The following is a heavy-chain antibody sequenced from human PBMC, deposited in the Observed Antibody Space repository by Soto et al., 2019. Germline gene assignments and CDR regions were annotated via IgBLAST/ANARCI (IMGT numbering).Heavy chain of an antibody. J-gene: IGHJ5*02. Sequence: SETLSLTCAVYGGSFSGYYWSWILQPPGKGLEWIGEINHSGSTNYNPSLKSRVTISVDTSKNQFSLKLSSVTAADTAVYYCARGGGAMVRAHWFDTWGQGYLVT. V-gene: IGHV4-34*01. D-gene: IGHD3-10*01. CDR1: GGSFSGYY. CDR2: INHSGST. CDR3: ARGGGAMVRAHWFDT.